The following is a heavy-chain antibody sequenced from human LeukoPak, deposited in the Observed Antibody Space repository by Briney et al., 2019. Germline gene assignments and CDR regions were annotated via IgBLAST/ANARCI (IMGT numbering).Heavy chain of an antibody. V-gene: IGHV4-59*01. D-gene: IGHD4/OR15-4a*01. Sequence: TSETLSLTCTVSGGSISSYYWSWIRQSPGGGLEWIGYIYYSGDTAYNPSLRSRVTLSVDTSKNQFSLQLRSVTTADTAVYYCVRGPYGASISKWSDPWGQGTQVIVSP. CDR1: GGSISSYY. J-gene: IGHJ5*02. CDR3: VRGPYGASISKWSDP. CDR2: IYYSGDT.